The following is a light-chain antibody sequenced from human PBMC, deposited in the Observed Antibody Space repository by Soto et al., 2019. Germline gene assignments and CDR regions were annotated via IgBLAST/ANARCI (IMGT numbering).Light chain of an antibody. CDR1: QSVSSSY. Sequence: EIVLTQSPGTLSLSPGERATLSCRASQSVSSSYLAWYQQKPGQAPRLLIYGASSRATGIPDRFSGSGSGTDCALTIGRLEPEDFAVYYCQQYGSSPTFGQGTKLEIK. CDR3: QQYGSSPT. J-gene: IGKJ2*01. CDR2: GAS. V-gene: IGKV3-20*01.